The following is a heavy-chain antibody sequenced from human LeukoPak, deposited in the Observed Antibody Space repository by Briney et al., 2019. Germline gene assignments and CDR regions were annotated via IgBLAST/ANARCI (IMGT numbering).Heavy chain of an antibody. CDR1: GYTFTSYG. CDR2: ISAYNGNT. V-gene: IGHV1-18*01. D-gene: IGHD6-19*01. J-gene: IGHJ4*02. Sequence: ASVKVSCKASGYTFTSYGISWVRQAPGQGLEWMGWISAYNGNTNFAQKLQGRVTMTTDTSTSTAYMELRSLRSDDTAVYYCAREHSIAVAFFRYYFDYWGQGTLVTVSS. CDR3: AREHSIAVAFFRYYFDY.